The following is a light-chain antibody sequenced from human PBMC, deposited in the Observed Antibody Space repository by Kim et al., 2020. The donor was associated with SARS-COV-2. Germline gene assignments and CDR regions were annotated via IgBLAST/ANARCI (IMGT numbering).Light chain of an antibody. V-gene: IGKV3-20*01. CDR2: GAS. J-gene: IGKJ5*01. CDR3: QQYSSSPIT. Sequence: EIVLTQSPGTLSLSPGERATLSCRASQSVRSSYLAWYQRKPGQAPRLLIYGASSRATGIPDRFSGSGSGTDFTLTISRLDPEDFAVYYCQQYSSSPITFGQGTRLGIK. CDR1: QSVRSSY.